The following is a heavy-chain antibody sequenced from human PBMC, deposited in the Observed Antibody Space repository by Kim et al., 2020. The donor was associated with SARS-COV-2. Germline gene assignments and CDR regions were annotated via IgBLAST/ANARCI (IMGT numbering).Heavy chain of an antibody. CDR3: AKSGGYCSSTSCYALY. J-gene: IGHJ4*02. D-gene: IGHD2-2*01. V-gene: IGHV3-23*01. Sequence: SVKGRFTISRDNSKNTLYLQMNSLRAKDTAVYYCAKSGGYCSSTSCYALYWGQGTLVTVSS.